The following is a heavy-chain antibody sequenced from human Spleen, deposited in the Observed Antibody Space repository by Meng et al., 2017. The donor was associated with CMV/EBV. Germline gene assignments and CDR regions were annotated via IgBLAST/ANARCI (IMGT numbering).Heavy chain of an antibody. CDR3: ARRGNNYDSDY. D-gene: IGHD5-18*01. CDR2: IYPGDSDT. J-gene: IGHJ4*02. CDR1: GYSFTRNW. Sequence: SCKGSGYSFTRNWIAGVSQRPGKGREYMGNIYPGDSDTKYSPSFQGQVTISADRSISTAYLQWSSLKASDTAMYYCARRGNNYDSDYWGQGTLVTVSS. V-gene: IGHV5-51*01.